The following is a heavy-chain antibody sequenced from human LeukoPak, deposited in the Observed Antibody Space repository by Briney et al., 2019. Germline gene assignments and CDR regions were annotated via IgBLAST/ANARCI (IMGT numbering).Heavy chain of an antibody. J-gene: IGHJ6*03. CDR3: ARDIVVVPAAINYYMDV. V-gene: IGHV3-23*01. CDR2: ISGSGGST. D-gene: IGHD2-2*01. Sequence: GGSLRLSCAASGFTFSSYAMSWVRQAPGKGLEWVSAISGSGGSTYYADSVKGRFTISRDNSKNTLYLQMNSLRAEDTAVYYCARDIVVVPAAINYYMDVWGKGTTVTVSS. CDR1: GFTFSSYA.